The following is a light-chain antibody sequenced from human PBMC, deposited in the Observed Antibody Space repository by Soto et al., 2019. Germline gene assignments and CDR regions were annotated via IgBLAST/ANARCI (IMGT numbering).Light chain of an antibody. J-gene: IGKJ3*01. CDR2: GAS. CDR3: QQYNNWPPFT. V-gene: IGKV3-15*01. CDR1: QSVGSN. Sequence: EVVVTQSPATLSVSPGERATLSCRASQSVGSNLAWYQQKFGQAPRLLIYGASTRATGIPARFSGSGSGTEFTLTISSLQSEDVAVYYCQQYNNWPPFTFGPGTKVDIK.